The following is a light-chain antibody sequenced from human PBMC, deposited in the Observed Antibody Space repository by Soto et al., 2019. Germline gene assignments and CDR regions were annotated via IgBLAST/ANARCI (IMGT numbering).Light chain of an antibody. V-gene: IGKV3-20*01. Sequence: EILMTQSPATLSVSPWERATLSCRASQSVGRNLAWYQQKPGQAPRLLIFGASNRATGIPARFSGSGSGTDFTLTISRLEPEDFALYYCQHYGGSPITFGQGTRLEI. J-gene: IGKJ5*01. CDR3: QHYGGSPIT. CDR2: GAS. CDR1: QSVGRN.